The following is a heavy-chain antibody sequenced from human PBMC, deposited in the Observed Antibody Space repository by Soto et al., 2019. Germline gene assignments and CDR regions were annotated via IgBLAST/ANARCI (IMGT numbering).Heavy chain of an antibody. V-gene: IGHV1-8*02. CDR3: ARGPVLRFLEWFRPPTSYGMDV. CDR1: GYTFTSYD. J-gene: IGHJ6*02. D-gene: IGHD3-3*01. Sequence: ASVKVSCKASGYTFTSYDINWVRQATGQRLEWMGWMNPNSGSTGYAQKFQGRVTMTRNTSISTAYMELSSLRSEDTAVYYCARGPVLRFLEWFRPPTSYGMDVWGQGTTVTVSS. CDR2: MNPNSGST.